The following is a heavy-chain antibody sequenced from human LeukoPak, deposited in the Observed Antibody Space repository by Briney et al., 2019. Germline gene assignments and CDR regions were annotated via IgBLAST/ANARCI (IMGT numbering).Heavy chain of an antibody. CDR1: GFTFSSYS. D-gene: IGHD2-2*01. CDR2: ISSSSSYI. CDR3: ARDQDDVVVPAAMYYFDY. J-gene: IGHJ4*02. Sequence: PGVSLRLSCAASGFTFSSYSMNWVRQAPGKGLEWVSSISSSSSYIYYADSVKGRFTISRDNAKNSLYMQMNSLRAEDTAVYYCARDQDDVVVPAAMYYFDYWGQGTLVTVSS. V-gene: IGHV3-21*01.